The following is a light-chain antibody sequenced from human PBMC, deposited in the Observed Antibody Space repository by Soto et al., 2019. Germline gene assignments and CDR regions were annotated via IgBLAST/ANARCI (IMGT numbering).Light chain of an antibody. CDR3: QQYNNWPLT. V-gene: IGKV3-15*01. J-gene: IGKJ4*01. Sequence: EIMLTQSPATLSLSPGERATLSCRASQSVTSSYLAWYQQKPGQAPRLLIYAASTRATGIPARFTGSGSGTEFTLTISSLESEDFAVYYCQQYNNWPLTFGGGTQVDIK. CDR2: AAS. CDR1: QSVTSSY.